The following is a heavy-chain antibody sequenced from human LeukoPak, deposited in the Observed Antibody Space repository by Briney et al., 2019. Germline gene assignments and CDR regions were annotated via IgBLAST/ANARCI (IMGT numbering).Heavy chain of an antibody. CDR2: IYYSGST. J-gene: IGHJ5*02. D-gene: IGHD2-2*01. CDR1: GDSTSSSRYY. Sequence: SETLSLTCTVSGDSTSSSRYYWSWIRQPPGKGLEWIGYIYYSGSTYYNPSLKSRVTISVDTSKNQFSLKLSSVTAADTAVYYCARGHSEYQLLSESWFDPWGQGTLVTVSS. V-gene: IGHV4-30-4*08. CDR3: ARGHSEYQLLSESWFDP.